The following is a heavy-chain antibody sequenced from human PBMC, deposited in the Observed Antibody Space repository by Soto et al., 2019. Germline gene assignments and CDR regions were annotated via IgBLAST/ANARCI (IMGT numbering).Heavy chain of an antibody. CDR3: ARDHHDSLTGYPDDAFDI. D-gene: IGHD3-9*01. CDR2: IWYDGSNK. CDR1: GFTFSSYG. Sequence: GGSLRLSCAASGFTFSSYGMHWVRQAPGKGLEWVAVIWYDGSNKYYADSVKGRFTISRDNSKNTLYLQMNSLRAEDTAVYYCARDHHDSLTGYPDDAFDIWGQGTMVTVSS. V-gene: IGHV3-33*01. J-gene: IGHJ3*02.